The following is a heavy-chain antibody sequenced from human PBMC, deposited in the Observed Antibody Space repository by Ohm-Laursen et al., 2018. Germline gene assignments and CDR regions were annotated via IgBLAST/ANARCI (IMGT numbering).Heavy chain of an antibody. D-gene: IGHD6-19*01. Sequence: SLRLSCSASGFTFSSYAMSWVRQAPGKGLEWVSYISSSGSTIYYADSVKGRFTISRDNAKNSLYLQMNSLRAEDTAVYYCARDRGYSSGYLNYYYGMDVWGQRTTVTVSS. CDR1: GFTFSSYA. CDR3: ARDRGYSSGYLNYYYGMDV. J-gene: IGHJ6*02. V-gene: IGHV3-11*01. CDR2: ISSSGSTI.